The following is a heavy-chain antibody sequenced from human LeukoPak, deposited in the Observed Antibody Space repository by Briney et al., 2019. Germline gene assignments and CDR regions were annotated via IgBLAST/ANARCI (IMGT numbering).Heavy chain of an antibody. CDR3: ARDYCSGGRCYSVDY. V-gene: IGHV3-21*05. CDR2: ITSSSSYI. Sequence: GGSLRLSCAASGFTFSSYSLHWVRQAPGKGLEWVSYITSSSSYIYYADSVKGRFTISRDNSKNSLYLQMNSLRAEDTAMYYCARDYCSGGRCYSVDYWGQGTLVTVSS. CDR1: GFTFSSYS. D-gene: IGHD2-15*01. J-gene: IGHJ4*02.